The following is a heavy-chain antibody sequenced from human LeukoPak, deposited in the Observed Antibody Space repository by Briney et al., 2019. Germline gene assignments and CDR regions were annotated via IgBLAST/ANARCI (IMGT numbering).Heavy chain of an antibody. Sequence: GGSLRLSCAVSGFTFSSYAMQWVRQAPGKGLDWVAVISYDGSNKYYADSVKGRFTISRDNSKNTLYLQMDSLSAEDTAVYSCARGPYCTSPNCYNPAGYWGQGTLVTVSS. CDR1: GFTFSSYA. CDR3: ARGPYCTSPNCYNPAGY. CDR2: ISYDGSNK. V-gene: IGHV3-30-3*01. J-gene: IGHJ4*02. D-gene: IGHD2-2*02.